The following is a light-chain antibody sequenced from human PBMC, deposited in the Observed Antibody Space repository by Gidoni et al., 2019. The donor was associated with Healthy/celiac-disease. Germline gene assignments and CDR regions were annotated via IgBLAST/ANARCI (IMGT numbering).Light chain of an antibody. CDR1: QSMRSY. Sequence: DIQMTQSPSSLSASVGDRVTITCRASQSMRSYLNWYQQKPGKAPKLLIYAASSLQSGVPSRFSGSGSGTDFTLTISSLQPEDFATYYCQQSYSTLTWTFGQGTKVEIK. CDR3: QQSYSTLTWT. V-gene: IGKV1-39*01. CDR2: AAS. J-gene: IGKJ1*01.